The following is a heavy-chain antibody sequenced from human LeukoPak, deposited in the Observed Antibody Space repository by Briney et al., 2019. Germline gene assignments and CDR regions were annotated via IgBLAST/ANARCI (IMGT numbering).Heavy chain of an antibody. CDR3: ARGIYDSSGYYPDY. CDR1: GYTFTGYY. V-gene: IGHV1-2*04. J-gene: IGHJ4*02. CDR2: INPNSGGT. Sequence: GASVKVSCKASGYTFTGYYIHWVRQAPGQGLEWMGWINPNSGGTNYTQKFQGWVTMTRDTSISTVYMELSRLRSDDTAVYYCARGIYDSSGYYPDYWGQGTLVTVSS. D-gene: IGHD3-22*01.